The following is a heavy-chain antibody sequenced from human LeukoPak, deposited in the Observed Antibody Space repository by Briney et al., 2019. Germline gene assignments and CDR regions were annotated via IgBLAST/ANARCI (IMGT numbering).Heavy chain of an antibody. D-gene: IGHD6-6*01. CDR1: GYSISSGYY. Sequence: PSETLSLTCTVSGYSISSGYYWGWIRQPPGKGLEWIGSIYHSGSTYYNPSLKSRVTISVDTSKNQFSLKLSSVTAADTAVYYCARDGSSSYRYHFDYWGQGTLVTVSS. CDR2: IYHSGST. J-gene: IGHJ4*02. V-gene: IGHV4-38-2*02. CDR3: ARDGSSSYRYHFDY.